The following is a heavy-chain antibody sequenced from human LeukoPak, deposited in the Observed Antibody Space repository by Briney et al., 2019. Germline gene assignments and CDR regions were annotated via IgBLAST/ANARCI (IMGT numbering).Heavy chain of an antibody. J-gene: IGHJ4*02. V-gene: IGHV4-31*03. CDR2: ISSSGSA. D-gene: IGHD1-1*01. CDR1: GGSISNGGYF. Sequence: SQTLSLTCTVSGGSISNGGYFWNWIRQHQGKGLESIGYISSSGSAYYNPSLKGRVTISVDTSKNQFSLKLMSMTAADAAVYYCARADNWNAFDYWGQGTLVPVSS. CDR3: ARADNWNAFDY.